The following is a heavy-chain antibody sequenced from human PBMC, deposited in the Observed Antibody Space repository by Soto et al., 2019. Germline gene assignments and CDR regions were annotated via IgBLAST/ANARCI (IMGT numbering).Heavy chain of an antibody. Sequence: ASVKVSCKASGGTFSSYAISWVRQAPGQGLEWMGGIIPIFGTANYAQKFQGRVTITADESTSTAYMELSSLRSEDTAVYYCARDQFRSYGMDVWGQGTTVTVSS. CDR3: ARDQFRSYGMDV. V-gene: IGHV1-69*13. CDR2: IIPIFGTA. J-gene: IGHJ6*02. CDR1: GGTFSSYA.